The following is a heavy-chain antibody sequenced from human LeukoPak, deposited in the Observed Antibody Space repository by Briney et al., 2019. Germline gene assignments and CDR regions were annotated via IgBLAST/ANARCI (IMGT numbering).Heavy chain of an antibody. Sequence: SETLSLTCAVYGGSFSGYYWSWTRQPPGKGLEWIGEINHSGSTNYNPSLKSRVTISVDTSKNQFSLKLSSVTAADTAVYYCAVLDAFDIWGQGTMVTVSS. CDR2: INHSGST. V-gene: IGHV4-34*01. J-gene: IGHJ3*02. CDR1: GGSFSGYY. CDR3: AVLDAFDI.